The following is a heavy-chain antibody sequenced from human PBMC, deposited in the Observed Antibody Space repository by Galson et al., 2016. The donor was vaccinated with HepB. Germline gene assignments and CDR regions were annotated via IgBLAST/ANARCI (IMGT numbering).Heavy chain of an antibody. CDR2: IKRDGTET. D-gene: IGHD4-17*01. V-gene: IGHV3-7*01. CDR1: GFTFSSYG. CDR3: VRGPDYGDRPDFFDF. J-gene: IGHJ5*01. Sequence: SLRLSCAASGFTFSSYGMHWVRQAPGKGLEWVASIKRDGTETYYVDPVKGRFTISRDNAETSLYLQMNILRADDTAVYYCVRGPDYGDRPDFFDFWGPGALVTVSS.